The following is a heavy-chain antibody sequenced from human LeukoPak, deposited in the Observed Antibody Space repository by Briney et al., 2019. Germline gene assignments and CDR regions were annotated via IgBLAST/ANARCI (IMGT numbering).Heavy chain of an antibody. J-gene: IGHJ4*02. D-gene: IGHD3-9*01. CDR2: ISYDGSNK. Sequence: GGSLRLSCAASGFTFSSYGMHWVRQAPGKGLEWVAVISYDGSNKYYADSVKGRFTISRDNSKNTLYLQMNSLRAEDTAVYYCAKDASGYVDYWGQGTLVTVSS. CDR3: AKDASGYVDY. CDR1: GFTFSSYG. V-gene: IGHV3-30*18.